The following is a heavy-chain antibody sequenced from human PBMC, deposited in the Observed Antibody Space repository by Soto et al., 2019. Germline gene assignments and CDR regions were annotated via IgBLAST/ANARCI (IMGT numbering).Heavy chain of an antibody. CDR2: ISSGSAFI. CDR1: TFSMYS. CDR3: TRDQGGSYDSWFDP. Sequence: EAQVVESGGGLVKPGGSLRLSCNFTFSMYSMNWVRQAPGKGLEWVASISSGSAFIKYADSVKGRFSISRDNAKNSVSLHMTSLRAEDTAMYYCTRDQGGSYDSWFDPWGRGTLVTVSS. V-gene: IGHV3-21*01. J-gene: IGHJ5*02. D-gene: IGHD1-26*01.